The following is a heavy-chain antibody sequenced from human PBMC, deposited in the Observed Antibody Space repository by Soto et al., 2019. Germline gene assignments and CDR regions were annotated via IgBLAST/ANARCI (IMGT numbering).Heavy chain of an antibody. CDR2: INSDGSTT. CDR3: AREACTGGSCFYFGSDY. J-gene: IGHJ4*02. Sequence: LRLSCAASGFTFSSYWMHWVRQAPGKGLVWVSRINSDGSTTNYADSVKGRCTISRDNAKNTLYLQMNSLRAEDTAIYYCAREACTGGSCFYFGSDYWSQGPLVTVSS. CDR1: GFTFSSYW. V-gene: IGHV3-74*01. D-gene: IGHD2-15*01.